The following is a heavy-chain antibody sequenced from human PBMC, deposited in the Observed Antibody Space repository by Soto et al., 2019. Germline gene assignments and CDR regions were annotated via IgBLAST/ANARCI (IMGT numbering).Heavy chain of an antibody. CDR2: SKGKNNGATI. Sequence: EAQLVESGGGLVKPGGSLRLSCVASNFTFSTAWMTWVRQAPGKGLEWVGRSKGKNNGATIDYASAVQGRFTISRDDTTKTLYLKMHSLKTEDTARFYFTTDPPEYQYHGGDVWAQGTPVPFPS. CDR3: TTDPPEYQYHGGDV. J-gene: IGHJ6*02. V-gene: IGHV3-15*07. CDR1: NFTFSTAW. D-gene: IGHD2-2*01.